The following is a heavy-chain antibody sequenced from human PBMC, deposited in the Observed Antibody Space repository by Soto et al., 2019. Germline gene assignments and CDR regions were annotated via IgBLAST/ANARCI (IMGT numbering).Heavy chain of an antibody. Sequence: ASVKVSCKASGFTFTSSAVQWVRQARGQRLEWIGWIVVGSGNTNYAQKFQERVTITRDMSTSTAYMELSSLRSEDTAVYYCAAFGYDSSGYYAFDYWGQGTLVTVSS. V-gene: IGHV1-58*01. CDR2: IVVGSGNT. CDR3: AAFGYDSSGYYAFDY. J-gene: IGHJ4*02. CDR1: GFTFTSSA. D-gene: IGHD3-22*01.